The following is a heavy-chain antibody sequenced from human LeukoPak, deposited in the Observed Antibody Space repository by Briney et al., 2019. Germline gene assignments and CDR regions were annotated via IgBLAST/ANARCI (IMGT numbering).Heavy chain of an antibody. CDR2: LYTSGST. V-gene: IGHV4-4*07. D-gene: IGHD3-22*01. Sequence: SETLSLTCTVSGGSISTYFWSWIRQPAGKGLEWIGRLYTSGSTNYNPSLKSRLTMSADTSKNQFSLNLRSVTAADTAIYYCARDRVDSSGYYYYYGIDVWGLGTAVTVSS. CDR1: GGSISTYF. CDR3: ARDRVDSSGYYYYYGIDV. J-gene: IGHJ6*02.